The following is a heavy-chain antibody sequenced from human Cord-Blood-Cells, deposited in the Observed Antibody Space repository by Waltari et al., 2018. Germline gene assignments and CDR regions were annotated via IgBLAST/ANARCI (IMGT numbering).Heavy chain of an antibody. CDR2: ISYDGSNK. CDR3: ARAPGSYFDY. CDR1: GFTFSSYA. J-gene: IGHJ4*02. Sequence: QVQLVESGGGVVQPGRSLRLSCAASGFTFSSYAMHWVRQAPGKGLEWVAVISYDGSNKYYADSVKGRFTISRDNSKNTLYLQMNSLRAEDTAVYYCARAPGSYFDYWGQGTLVTDSS. V-gene: IGHV3-30*04. D-gene: IGHD3-10*01.